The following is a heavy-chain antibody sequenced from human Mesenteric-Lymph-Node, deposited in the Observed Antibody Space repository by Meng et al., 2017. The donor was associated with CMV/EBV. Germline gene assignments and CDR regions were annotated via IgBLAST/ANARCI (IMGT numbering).Heavy chain of an antibody. J-gene: IGHJ3*02. CDR3: TREGIVGATFPEAFDI. CDR2: IRSKAYGGTT. V-gene: IGHV3-49*04. D-gene: IGHD1-26*01. Sequence: GGSLRLSCTASGFTFGDYAMSWVRQAPGKGLEWVGFIRSKAYGGTTEYAASVKGRFTISRDDSKSIAYLQMNSLKTEDTAVYYCTREGIVGATFPEAFDIWGQGTMVTVSS. CDR1: GFTFGDYA.